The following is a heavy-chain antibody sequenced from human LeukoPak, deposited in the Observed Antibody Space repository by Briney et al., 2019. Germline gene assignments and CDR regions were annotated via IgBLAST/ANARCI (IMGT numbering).Heavy chain of an antibody. D-gene: IGHD3-22*01. Sequence: ASVKVSCKASGYTFTSYFMHWVRQAPGQGLEWMGWINTNTGNPTYAQGFTGRFVFSLDTSVSTAYLQISSLKAEDTAVYYCAINDPYYYDSSGYYAFDYWGQGTLVTVSS. CDR1: GYTFTSYF. J-gene: IGHJ4*02. V-gene: IGHV7-4-1*02. CDR2: INTNTGNP. CDR3: AINDPYYYDSSGYYAFDY.